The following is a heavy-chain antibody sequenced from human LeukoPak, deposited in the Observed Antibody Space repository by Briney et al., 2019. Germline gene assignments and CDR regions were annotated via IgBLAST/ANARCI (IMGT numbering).Heavy chain of an antibody. J-gene: IGHJ3*02. CDR1: GGSISSSSYY. Sequence: PETLSLTCTVSGGSISSSSYYWGWIRQPPGKGLEWIGSIYYSGSTYYNPSLKSRVTISVDTSKNQFSLKLSSVTAADAAVYYCARPPLEVGSSGSYAFDIWGQGTMVTVSS. CDR2: IYYSGST. CDR3: ARPPLEVGSSGSYAFDI. V-gene: IGHV4-39*01. D-gene: IGHD3-10*01.